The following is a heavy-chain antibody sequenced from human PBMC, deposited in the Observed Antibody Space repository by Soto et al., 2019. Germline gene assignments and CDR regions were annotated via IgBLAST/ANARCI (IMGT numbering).Heavy chain of an antibody. CDR3: ATHSLDSGYGSS. V-gene: IGHV4-59*08. CDR2: IYNSGAR. Sequence: SETLCLTCTVSGGSIGNLYLSWIRQPPGKGLEWIGYIYNSGARNYHPSLKSRVIMSVDTSRTRFTLEVTSVTAADSAVYYCATHSLDSGYGSSWGPGTLVTVSS. D-gene: IGHD5-12*01. CDR1: GGSIGNLY. J-gene: IGHJ5*02.